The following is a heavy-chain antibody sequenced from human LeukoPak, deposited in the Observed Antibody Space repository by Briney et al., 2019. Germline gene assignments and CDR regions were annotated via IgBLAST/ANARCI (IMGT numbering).Heavy chain of an antibody. Sequence: PGGSLRLSCAASGFTFSSYAMSWVRQAPGMGLEWVSSIGSSGDITYYADSVKGRFTISRDNSKNTLYLQINSLRAEDTAVYYCARDPYSGGYGDYYYYYMDVWGKGTTVTISS. CDR3: ARDPYSGGYGDYYYYYMDV. D-gene: IGHD1-26*01. CDR2: IGSSGDIT. J-gene: IGHJ6*03. CDR1: GFTFSSYA. V-gene: IGHV3-23*01.